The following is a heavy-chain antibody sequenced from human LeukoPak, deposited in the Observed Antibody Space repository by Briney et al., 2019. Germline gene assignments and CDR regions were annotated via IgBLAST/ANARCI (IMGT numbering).Heavy chain of an antibody. CDR2: INPNSGGT. V-gene: IGHV1-2*02. CDR1: GYTFTGYY. Sequence: ASVSVSCKASGYTFTGYYMHWVRQAPGQGLEWMGWINPNSGGTNYAQTFQGRVTITRDRSISTAYMELSRLRSDDTAVYYCARTTYSYGYVDYWGQGTLVTVSS. J-gene: IGHJ4*02. CDR3: ARTTYSYGYVDY. D-gene: IGHD5-18*01.